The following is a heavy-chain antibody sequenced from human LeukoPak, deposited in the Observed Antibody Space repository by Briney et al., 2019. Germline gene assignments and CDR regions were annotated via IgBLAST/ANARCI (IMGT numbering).Heavy chain of an antibody. CDR2: IWYDGSNK. D-gene: IGHD2-8*01. CDR1: GFSFNTYG. V-gene: IGHV3-33*01. CDR3: ARDPNGFLLDY. J-gene: IGHJ4*02. Sequence: GGSLRLSCAASGFSFNTYGMHWVRQAPGKGLEWVALIWYDGSNKYYTDSMKGRFTISRDNSKNTLYLQMNSLRAEDTAVYYRARDPNGFLLDYWGQGTLVTVSS.